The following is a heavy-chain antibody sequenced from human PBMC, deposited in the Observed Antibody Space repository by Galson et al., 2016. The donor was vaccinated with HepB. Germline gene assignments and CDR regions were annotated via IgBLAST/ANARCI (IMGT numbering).Heavy chain of an antibody. J-gene: IGHJ4*02. V-gene: IGHV4-31*03. CDR3: ARGITGTTWPTYYFDY. Sequence: TLSLTCPVSGGSISSDNYYWIWIRQHPGKGLEWIGYIYYSGSTYNNPSLKSRVTISVDTSKNQFSLKLSSVTAADTAVYYCARGITGTTWPTYYFDYWGQGTLVTVSS. D-gene: IGHD1-20*01. CDR1: GGSISSDNYY. CDR2: IYYSGST.